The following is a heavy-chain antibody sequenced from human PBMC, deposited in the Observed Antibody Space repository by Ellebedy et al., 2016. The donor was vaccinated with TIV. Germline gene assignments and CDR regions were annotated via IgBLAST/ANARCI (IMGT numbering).Heavy chain of an antibody. CDR1: GGSISSYY. CDR2: IYYSGST. D-gene: IGHD1-26*01. V-gene: IGHV4-59*01. J-gene: IGHJ4*02. CDR3: ARAYLGRGATFDY. Sequence: MPSETLSLTCTVSGGSISSYYWSWIRQPPGKGLEWIGDIYYSGSTNYNPSLKSRVTISLDTSKNQFSLKLSSVTAADTAVYYCARAYLGRGATFDYWGQGTLVTVSS.